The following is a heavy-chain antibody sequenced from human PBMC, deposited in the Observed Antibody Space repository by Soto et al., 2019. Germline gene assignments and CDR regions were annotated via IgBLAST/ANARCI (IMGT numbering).Heavy chain of an antibody. J-gene: IGHJ4*02. V-gene: IGHV3-48*03. CDR1: GFTLSNYE. CDR2: INSGGTSI. Sequence: PGGSLRLSCAASGFTLSNYEMNWVRQAPGKGLEWVSYINSGGTSIKYADSVKGRFTISRDNSKNTLFLQMNSLRADDTAVYYCAKDQASGQGSFDSWGQGTLVTVSS. CDR3: AKDQASGQGSFDS. D-gene: IGHD2-15*01.